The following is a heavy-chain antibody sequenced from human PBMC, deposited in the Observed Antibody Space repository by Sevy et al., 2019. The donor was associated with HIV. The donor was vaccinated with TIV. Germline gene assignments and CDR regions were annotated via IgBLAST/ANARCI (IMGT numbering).Heavy chain of an antibody. CDR1: GFTFISYG. V-gene: IGHV1-18*01. CDR3: ARDWTYHYGSGSYYNALPAY. J-gene: IGHJ4*02. D-gene: IGHD3-10*01. Sequence: ASVKVSCKASGFTFISYGITWVRQAPGQGLEWMGWISGYNGNTNCAQKLQGRVTMTTDTSTSTAYMELRSLRSDDTAVYYCARDWTYHYGSGSYYNALPAYWGQGTLVTVSS. CDR2: ISGYNGNT.